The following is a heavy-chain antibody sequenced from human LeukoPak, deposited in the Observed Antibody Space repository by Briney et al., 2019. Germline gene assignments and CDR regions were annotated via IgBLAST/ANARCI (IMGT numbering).Heavy chain of an antibody. CDR2: ISYEGSDK. CDR1: NFTFGSYG. V-gene: IGHV3-30*02. J-gene: IGHJ4*02. CDR3: AKDQCSTSSWLACRFFDY. D-gene: IGHD2-2*01. Sequence: GGSLRLSCAASNFTFGSYGMNWVRHIPGKGLEWVAYISYEGSDKYYTDSVKGRFTISRDNSKNTLSLQMNSLRVEDTAIYYCAKDQCSTSSWLACRFFDYWGQGSLVTVSS.